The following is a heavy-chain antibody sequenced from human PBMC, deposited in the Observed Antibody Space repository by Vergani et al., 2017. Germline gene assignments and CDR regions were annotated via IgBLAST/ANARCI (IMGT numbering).Heavy chain of an antibody. D-gene: IGHD5-24*01. CDR2: IYYSGST. Sequence: QVQLQESGPGLVKPSQTLSLTCTVPGGSISSGGYYWSWIRQHPGKGLGWIGYIYYSGSTYYNPSLKSRVTLSVDKYKNQFSLKLSSVTAADTAVYYCARRGVSSWLTYWYFDLWGRGTLVTVSS. CDR3: ARRGVSSWLTYWYFDL. CDR1: GGSISSGGYY. V-gene: IGHV4-31*03. J-gene: IGHJ2*01.